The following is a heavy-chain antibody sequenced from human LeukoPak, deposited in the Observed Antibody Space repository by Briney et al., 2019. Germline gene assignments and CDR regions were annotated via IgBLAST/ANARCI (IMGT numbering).Heavy chain of an antibody. D-gene: IGHD6-19*01. V-gene: IGHV3-43*02. J-gene: IGHJ4*02. CDR3: TRDGVTSGGWTGYFDF. Sequence: GGSLRLSCEASGLTTDGYAMHWVRQTPGKGLEWVALISGDGGSTYYEDSVKGRFTISRDNSKSGLYLQMNSLRAEDTALYSCTRDGVTSGGWTGYFDFWGQGILVTVSS. CDR2: ISGDGGST. CDR1: GLTTDGYA.